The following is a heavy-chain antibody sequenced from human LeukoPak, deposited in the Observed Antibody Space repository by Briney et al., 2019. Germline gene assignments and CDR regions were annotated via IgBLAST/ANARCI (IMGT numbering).Heavy chain of an antibody. CDR1: GYTFTSYA. D-gene: IGHD3-10*01. CDR3: ARSDVLLWFGELRYNWFDP. J-gene: IGHJ5*02. Sequence: ASVKVSCKASGYTFTSYAMNWVRQAPGQGLEWMGWINTNTGNPTYAQGFTGRFVFSLDTSVSTACLQISSLKAEDTAVYYCARSDVLLWFGELRYNWFDPWGQGTLVTVSS. CDR2: INTNTGNP. V-gene: IGHV7-4-1*02.